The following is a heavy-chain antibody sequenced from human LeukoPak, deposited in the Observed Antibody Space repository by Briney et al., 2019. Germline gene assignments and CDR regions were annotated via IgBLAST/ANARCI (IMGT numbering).Heavy chain of an antibody. V-gene: IGHV4-30-4*01. J-gene: IGHJ5*02. Sequence: SETLSLTCTLSGDSISSGDYYWTWFRQPPGKGLEWIGYIYYSGTTYYNPSLKSRVTISVETSKNQFSLKVSSVTAADTAVYYCARRRSGWFDPWGQGTLVTVSS. D-gene: IGHD5-24*01. CDR1: GDSISSGDYY. CDR3: ARRRSGWFDP. CDR2: IYYSGTT.